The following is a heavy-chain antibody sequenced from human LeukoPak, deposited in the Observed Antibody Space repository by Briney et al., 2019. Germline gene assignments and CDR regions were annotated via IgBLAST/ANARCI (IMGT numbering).Heavy chain of an antibody. Sequence: PGGSLRLSCAASGFTFSSYSMNWVRQAPGKGLEWVSSISSSSYIYYADSVKGRFTISRDNAKNSLYLQMNSLRAEDTAVYYCARETLYYGSADWGQGTLVTVSS. V-gene: IGHV3-21*01. J-gene: IGHJ4*02. CDR1: GFTFSSYS. CDR2: ISSSSYI. D-gene: IGHD3-10*01. CDR3: ARETLYYGSAD.